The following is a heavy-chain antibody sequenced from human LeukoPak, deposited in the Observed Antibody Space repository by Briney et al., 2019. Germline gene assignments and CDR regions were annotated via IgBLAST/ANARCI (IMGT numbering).Heavy chain of an antibody. CDR3: ASTLVRGYYMDV. J-gene: IGHJ6*03. D-gene: IGHD3-10*01. CDR1: GGSFSGYY. Sequence: SETLSLTCAVYGGSFSGYYWSWIRQPPGKGLEWIGEINHSGSTNYNPSLKSRVTISVDTSKTQFSLKLSSVTAADTAVYYCASTLVRGYYMDVWGKGTTVTVSS. CDR2: INHSGST. V-gene: IGHV4-34*01.